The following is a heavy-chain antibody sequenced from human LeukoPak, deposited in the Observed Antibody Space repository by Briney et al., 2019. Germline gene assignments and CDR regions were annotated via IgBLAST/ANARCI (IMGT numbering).Heavy chain of an antibody. CDR2: ISSSSSTI. V-gene: IGHV3-48*01. CDR3: ARDLSGITGYTYGRGIDY. CDR1: GFTFSDYS. J-gene: IGHJ4*02. D-gene: IGHD5-18*01. Sequence: GGSLRLSCAASGFTFSDYSMNWVRQAPGKGLEWISYISSSSSTIYYADSVKGRFTISRDNAKKSLYMQMNSLRAEDTAVYYCARDLSGITGYTYGRGIDYWGQGTLVTVSS.